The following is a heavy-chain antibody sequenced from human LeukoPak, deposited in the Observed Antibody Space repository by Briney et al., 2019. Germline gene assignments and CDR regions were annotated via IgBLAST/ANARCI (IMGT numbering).Heavy chain of an antibody. CDR3: ARPSGDPGAFDY. J-gene: IGHJ4*02. V-gene: IGHV4-61*01. Sequence: SETLSLTCTVSGGSVSSGSYYWSWIRQPPGKGLEWIGDVYYSGSTNYNSSLKSRVTMSVDTSKNQFSLKLSSVTAADTAVYYCARPSGDPGAFDYWGQGTLVTVSS. D-gene: IGHD2-21*02. CDR1: GGSVSSGSYY. CDR2: VYYSGST.